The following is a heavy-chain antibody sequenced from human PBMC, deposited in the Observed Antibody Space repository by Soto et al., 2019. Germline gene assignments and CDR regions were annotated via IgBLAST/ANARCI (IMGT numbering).Heavy chain of an antibody. V-gene: IGHV1-2*02. Sequence: ASVKVSCKASGYTFTGYYMHWVRQAPGQGLEWMGWINPNSGGTSYAQKFQGRVTMTRDTSISTAYMELSRLRSDDTAVYYCARGYYYDSSGYYLFDYWGQGTLVTVSS. J-gene: IGHJ4*02. CDR2: INPNSGGT. CDR1: GYTFTGYY. CDR3: ARGYYYDSSGYYLFDY. D-gene: IGHD3-22*01.